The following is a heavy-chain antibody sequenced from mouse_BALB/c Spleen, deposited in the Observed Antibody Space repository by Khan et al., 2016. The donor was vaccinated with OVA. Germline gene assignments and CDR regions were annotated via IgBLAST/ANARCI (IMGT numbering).Heavy chain of an antibody. CDR3: TRDRIDY. V-gene: IGHV1-7*01. Sequence: QVQLKQSGAELAKPGASVKMSCKASGYTFTTYWMHWVKQRPGQGLEWIGYINPTSGYTDYNETFKDRATLSADKSSSTAYMQLSSLTAEESAVYYCTRDRIDYWGQGTTLTVSS. CDR2: INPTSGYT. CDR1: GYTFTTYW. J-gene: IGHJ2*01.